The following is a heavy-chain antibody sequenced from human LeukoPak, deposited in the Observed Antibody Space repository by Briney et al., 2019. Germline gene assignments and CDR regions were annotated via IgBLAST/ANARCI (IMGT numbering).Heavy chain of an antibody. CDR2: IYYSGST. D-gene: IGHD6-19*01. V-gene: IGHV4-59*01. CDR1: GASISSYY. J-gene: IGHJ4*02. CDR3: ARVDSSGWYYFDY. Sequence: SETLSLTCTVSGASISSYYWSWIRQPPGKGLEWIGYIYYSGSTNYNPSLKSRVTISVDTSKNQFSLKLSSVTAADTAVYYCARVDSSGWYYFDYWGQGTLVTVSS.